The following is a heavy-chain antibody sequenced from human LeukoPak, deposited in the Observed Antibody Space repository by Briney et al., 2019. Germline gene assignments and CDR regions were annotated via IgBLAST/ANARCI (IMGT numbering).Heavy chain of an antibody. J-gene: IGHJ4*02. Sequence: GGSLRLSCAASGFTFSSYWMHWVRQAPGKGLEWVSAISGSGGSTYYADSVKGRFTISRDNSKNTLYLQMNSLRAEDTAVYYCAKIWGYSYGDYWGQGTLVTVSS. CDR1: GFTFSSYW. D-gene: IGHD5-18*01. CDR2: ISGSGGST. V-gene: IGHV3-23*01. CDR3: AKIWGYSYGDY.